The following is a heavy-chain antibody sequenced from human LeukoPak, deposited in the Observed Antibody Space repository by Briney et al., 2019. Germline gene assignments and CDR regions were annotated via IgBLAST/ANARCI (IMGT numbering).Heavy chain of an antibody. CDR1: GGSMSSYY. CDR2: IYYSGST. CDR3: ARATLVPAAYYFDY. V-gene: IGHV4-59*01. J-gene: IGHJ4*02. D-gene: IGHD2-2*01. Sequence: SETLSLTCTVSGGSMSSYYWSWIRQPPGKELEWIGYIYYSGSTKYKPSLKSRVTISVDTSKNQFSLNLGSVTAADTAVYYCARATLVPAAYYFDYWGRGTLVTVSS.